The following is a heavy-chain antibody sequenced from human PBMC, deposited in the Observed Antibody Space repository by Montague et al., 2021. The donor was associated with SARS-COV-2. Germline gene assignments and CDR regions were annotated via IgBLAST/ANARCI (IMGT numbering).Heavy chain of an antibody. D-gene: IGHD5-18*01. CDR3: ARESDSYPSGTQYFDL. J-gene: IGHJ2*01. Sequence: SETLSLTCTVSGDSISSYYCSWIGQPPGEALEWMGCIYDSGSTNYNHSLNKRVTITVDTTKNQLSLKLTSVTAADTAVYFCARESDSYPSGTQYFDLWGRGTLVTVSS. CDR2: IYDSGST. CDR1: GDSISSYY. V-gene: IGHV4-59*01.